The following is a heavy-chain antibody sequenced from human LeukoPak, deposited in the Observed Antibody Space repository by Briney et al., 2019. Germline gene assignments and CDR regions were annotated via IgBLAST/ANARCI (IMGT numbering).Heavy chain of an antibody. V-gene: IGHV4-4*07. J-gene: IGHJ3*02. Sequence: PSETLSLTCIVSGGSISNYYWSWIRQPPGKGLEWIGRFYARGNTNYNPSLKSRVTMSVDTSKNQLSLKLTSVTAADTAVYYCARELITKADAFDIWGQGTMVTVSS. D-gene: IGHD1-20*01. CDR2: FYARGNT. CDR3: ARELITKADAFDI. CDR1: GGSISNYY.